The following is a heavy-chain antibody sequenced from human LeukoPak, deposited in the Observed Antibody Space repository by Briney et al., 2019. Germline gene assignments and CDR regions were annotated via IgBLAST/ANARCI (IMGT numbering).Heavy chain of an antibody. V-gene: IGHV3-33*01. J-gene: IGHJ4*02. CDR2: VYSDGTNK. Sequence: PGGSLRLSCAASGFTFSNYGIHWVRQAPGRGLEWVAVVYSDGTNKYYADSVKGRFTVSRDNSKNTVYVQMNGLRVEDTAVYYCARDKSSXXVDYWGQGTLVTVSA. CDR1: GFTFSNYG. CDR3: ARDKSSXXVDY. D-gene: IGHD3-22*01.